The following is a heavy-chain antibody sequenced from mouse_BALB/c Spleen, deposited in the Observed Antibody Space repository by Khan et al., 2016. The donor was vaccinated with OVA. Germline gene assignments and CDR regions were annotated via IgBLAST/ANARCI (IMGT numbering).Heavy chain of an antibody. Sequence: EVELVESGGGLVKPGGSLKLSCAASGFTFSTYAMSWVRQTPEKRLEWVATISSYGDYTYYPDNVTGRFTISRDNAKKTLYLQMSSLRSEDTAMYYCARSPYGNFAYWGQGTLVTVSA. CDR1: GFTFSTYA. J-gene: IGHJ3*01. V-gene: IGHV5-9-3*01. D-gene: IGHD2-1*01. CDR3: ARSPYGNFAY. CDR2: ISSYGDYT.